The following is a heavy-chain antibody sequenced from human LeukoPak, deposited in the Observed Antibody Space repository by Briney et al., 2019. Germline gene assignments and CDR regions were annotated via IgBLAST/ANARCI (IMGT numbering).Heavy chain of an antibody. Sequence: GGSLRLSCAASGFTFSSYAMSWVRQAPGKGLEWVSAISGSGGSTYYADSVKGRFTISRDNSKNTLYLQMNSLRAEDTAVHYCAKGRLWFGESVLINDYWGQGTLVTVSS. CDR1: GFTFSSYA. J-gene: IGHJ4*02. D-gene: IGHD3-10*01. V-gene: IGHV3-23*01. CDR3: AKGRLWFGESVLINDY. CDR2: ISGSGGST.